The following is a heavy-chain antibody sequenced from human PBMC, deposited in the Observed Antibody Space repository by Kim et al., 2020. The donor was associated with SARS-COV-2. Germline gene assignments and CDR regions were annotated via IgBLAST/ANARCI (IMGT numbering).Heavy chain of an antibody. CDR2: LVPVFETA. D-gene: IGHD3-3*01. J-gene: IGHJ5*02. Sequence: SVKVSCKASGSSFSNLAISWVRQAPGQGLEWVGGLVPVFETAHYAREFLGRVTISADESSTTAHMEIIALTSEDTAMYYCAAGTPFSWIWSAVGAWGQG. CDR1: GSSFSNLA. V-gene: IGHV1-69*13. CDR3: AAGTPFSWIWSAVGA.